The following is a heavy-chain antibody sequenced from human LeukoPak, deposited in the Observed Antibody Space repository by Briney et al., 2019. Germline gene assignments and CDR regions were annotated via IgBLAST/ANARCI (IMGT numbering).Heavy chain of an antibody. CDR2: ISSSSRTL. CDR1: GFTFTNAW. CDR3: ARVREAYNYFDY. J-gene: IGHJ4*02. D-gene: IGHD1-1*01. V-gene: IGHV3-48*01. Sequence: GGSLRLSCAAGFTFTNAWMSWVRQAPGKGLEWVSYISSSSRTLYYADSVEGRFTISRDNAKNSLYLQMNSLRAEDTAVYYCARVREAYNYFDYWGQGTLVTVSS.